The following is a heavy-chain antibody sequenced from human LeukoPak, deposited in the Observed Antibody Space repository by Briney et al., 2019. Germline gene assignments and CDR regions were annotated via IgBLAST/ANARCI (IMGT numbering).Heavy chain of an antibody. CDR2: ISGRP. J-gene: IGHJ4*02. V-gene: IGHV3-23*01. CDR3: AKALDYWYFDY. CDR1: GFTFSNYA. D-gene: IGHD2/OR15-2a*01. Sequence: GGSQRLSCAASGFTFSNYAMSWVRQAPGKGLEWVSAISGRPSYADSVKGRFTIFRDNSKNTPYLQVNSLRAEDTAVYYCAKALDYWYFDYWGQGTLVTVSS.